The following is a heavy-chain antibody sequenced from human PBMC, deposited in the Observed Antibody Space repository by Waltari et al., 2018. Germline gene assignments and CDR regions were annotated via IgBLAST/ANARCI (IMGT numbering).Heavy chain of an antibody. D-gene: IGHD6-19*01. CDR1: GSTLSSYA. CDR3: ARDSSGWIPRDFDY. J-gene: IGHJ4*02. Sequence: EVQLLEHAGGLVQPEGSLRLPCAAAGSTLSSYAMLWVRQAPGKGLEWVSAIRGSGGSTYYADSVKGRFTMSRDNSKNTLYLQMNSLRAEDTAVYYCARDSSGWIPRDFDYWGQGTLVTVSS. V-gene: IGHV3-23*01. CDR2: IRGSGGST.